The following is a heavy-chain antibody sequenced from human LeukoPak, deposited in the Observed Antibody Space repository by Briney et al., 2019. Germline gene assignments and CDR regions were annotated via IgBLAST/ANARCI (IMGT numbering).Heavy chain of an antibody. CDR2: IYYSGST. CDR1: GGSISSYY. D-gene: IGHD6-19*01. J-gene: IGHJ4*02. V-gene: IGHV4-59*01. Sequence: SETLSLTCTVSGGSISSYYWGWIRQPPGKGLEWIGYIYYSGSTNYNPSLKSRVTISVDTSKNQFSLKLSSVTAADTAVYYCARAYSSGWYRFDYWGQGTLVTVSS. CDR3: ARAYSSGWYRFDY.